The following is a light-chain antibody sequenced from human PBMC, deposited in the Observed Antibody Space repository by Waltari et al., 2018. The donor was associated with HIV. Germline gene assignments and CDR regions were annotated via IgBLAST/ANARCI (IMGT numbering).Light chain of an antibody. J-gene: IGKJ2*01. CDR2: GAS. Sequence: EIVMTQSPATLSVSPGERATLSCRASQSVSSNLAWYQQKPGQAPRLLIYGASTRATGIPARFSGSGSGTEFTLTISSRQSEDFAVYYCQQYNNWPPRAYTFGQGTKLEIK. CDR3: QQYNNWPPRAYT. V-gene: IGKV3-15*01. CDR1: QSVSSN.